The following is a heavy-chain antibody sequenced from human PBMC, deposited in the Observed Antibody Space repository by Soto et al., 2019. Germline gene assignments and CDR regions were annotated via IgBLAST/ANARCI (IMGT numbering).Heavy chain of an antibody. V-gene: IGHV3-30*18. CDR3: AEDQDIVLIPAAIRWFDP. J-gene: IGHJ5*02. D-gene: IGHD2-2*01. Sequence: GGSLRLSCAASAFTFRSHGMHWVRQAPGKGLEWVAVISYNGSNTYYADSVKGRFTISRDNSKNTLYLQMNSLRAEDTAVYYCAEDQDIVLIPAAIRWFDPWGQGTLVTVS. CDR2: ISYNGSNT. CDR1: AFTFRSHG.